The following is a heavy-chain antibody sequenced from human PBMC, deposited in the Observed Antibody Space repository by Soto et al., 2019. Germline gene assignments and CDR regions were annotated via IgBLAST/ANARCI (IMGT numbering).Heavy chain of an antibody. CDR3: ARGPEGTIFGVVIGGMDV. Sequence: SVKVSCKASGGTFSSYAISWVRQAPGEGLEWMGGIIPIFGTANYAQKFQGRVTITADKSTSTAYMELSSLRSEDTAVYYCARGPEGTIFGVVIGGMDVWGQGTTVTVAS. D-gene: IGHD3-3*01. J-gene: IGHJ6*02. V-gene: IGHV1-69*06. CDR2: IIPIFGTA. CDR1: GGTFSSYA.